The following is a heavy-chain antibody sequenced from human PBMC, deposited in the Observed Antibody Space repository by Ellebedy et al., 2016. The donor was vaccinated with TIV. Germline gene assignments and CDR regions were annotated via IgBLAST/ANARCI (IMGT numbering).Heavy chain of an antibody. CDR2: ISYDGSNK. CDR3: AKGPLTRIDY. D-gene: IGHD6-6*01. J-gene: IGHJ4*02. CDR1: GFTFSSYG. Sequence: GESLKISXAASGFTFSSYGMHWVRQAPGKGLEWVAVISYDGSNKYYADSVKGRFTISRDNSKNTLYLQMNSLRAEDTAVYYCAKGPLTRIDYWGQGTLVTVSS. V-gene: IGHV3-30*18.